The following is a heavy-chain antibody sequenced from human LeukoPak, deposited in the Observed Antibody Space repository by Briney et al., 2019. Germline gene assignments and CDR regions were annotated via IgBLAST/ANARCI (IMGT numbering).Heavy chain of an antibody. CDR2: INHSGST. Sequence: SETLSLTCAVYGGSFSGYYWSWIRQPPGKGLEWIGEINHSGSTNYNPSLKSRVTISVDTSKNQFSLKLSSVTAADTAVYYCARDYATMIVVVLDAFDIWGQGTMVTVSS. V-gene: IGHV4-34*01. CDR3: ARDYATMIVVVLDAFDI. J-gene: IGHJ3*02. CDR1: GGSFSGYY. D-gene: IGHD3-22*01.